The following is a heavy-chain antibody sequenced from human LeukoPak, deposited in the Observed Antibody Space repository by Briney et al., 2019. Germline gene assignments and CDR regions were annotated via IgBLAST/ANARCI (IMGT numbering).Heavy chain of an antibody. J-gene: IGHJ4*02. CDR2: ISSSSSTI. V-gene: IGHV3-48*04. Sequence: GGALRLSCAASVFTFISDSMNWGREAPGKGMEWVSYISSSSSTIYYADSVKGRFTISRDNAKSSLYLQMNSLRAEDTAVYYCARLMDYWGQGTLVTVSS. CDR3: ARLMDY. CDR1: VFTFISDS.